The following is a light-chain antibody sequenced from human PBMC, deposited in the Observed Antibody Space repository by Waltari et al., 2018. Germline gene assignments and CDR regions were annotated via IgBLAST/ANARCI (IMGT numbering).Light chain of an antibody. J-gene: IGKJ1*01. CDR2: AAS. V-gene: IGKV3-20*01. Sequence: EIVLPQSPGTLSLSPGERATLSCKASQSISKYLAWYQQSPGQAPRLLIYAASNRATGIPDRFSGGGSGTDFSLTISRLEPEDFAVYYCQHHVRLPATFGQGTKVEIK. CDR1: QSISKY. CDR3: QHHVRLPAT.